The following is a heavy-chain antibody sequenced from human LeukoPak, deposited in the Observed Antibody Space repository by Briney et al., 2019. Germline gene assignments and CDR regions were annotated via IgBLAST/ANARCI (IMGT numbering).Heavy chain of an antibody. D-gene: IGHD6-19*01. V-gene: IGHV4-61*02. CDR2: IYTSGST. Sequence: SETLSLTCTVSGGSISSSSYYWSWIRQPAGKGLEWIGRIYTSGSTNYNPSLKSRVTMSVDTSKNQFSLKLSSVTAADTAVYYCARVRIAVAGPGTDRTTYFDYWGQGTLVTVSS. J-gene: IGHJ4*02. CDR3: ARVRIAVAGPGTDRTTYFDY. CDR1: GGSISSSSYY.